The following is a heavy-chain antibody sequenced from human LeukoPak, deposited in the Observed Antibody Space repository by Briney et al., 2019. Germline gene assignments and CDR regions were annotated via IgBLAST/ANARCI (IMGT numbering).Heavy chain of an antibody. CDR3: AKDLFPHIVVVTAIGPDY. V-gene: IGHV3-30*18. J-gene: IGHJ4*02. CDR2: ISYDGSNK. Sequence: GKSLRLSCAASGFTFSSYGMHWVRQAPGKGLEWVAVISYDGSNKYYADSVKGRFTISRDNSKNTLYLQMNSLRAEDTAVYYCAKDLFPHIVVVTAIGPDYWGQGTLVTVSS. CDR1: GFTFSSYG. D-gene: IGHD2-21*02.